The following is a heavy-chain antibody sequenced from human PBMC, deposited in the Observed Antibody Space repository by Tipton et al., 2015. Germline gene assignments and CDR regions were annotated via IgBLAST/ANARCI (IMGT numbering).Heavy chain of an antibody. CDR2: IYTSENT. V-gene: IGHV4-61*02. Sequence: LRLSCTVSGGSIRSGTYYWTWIRQPAGKGLEWLGRIYTSENTNYNPSLKSRITLSIDTSKNQLSLNLNSVTAADTAVYFCAREVWNDLFYFDLWGRGTLVTVSS. D-gene: IGHD1-1*01. CDR1: GGSIRSGTYY. CDR3: AREVWNDLFYFDL. J-gene: IGHJ2*01.